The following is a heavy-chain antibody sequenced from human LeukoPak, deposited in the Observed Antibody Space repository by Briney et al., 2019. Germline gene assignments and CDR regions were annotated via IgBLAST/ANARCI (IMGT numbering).Heavy chain of an antibody. V-gene: IGHV4-39*01. CDR2: IYYSGST. Sequence: SETLSLTCTVSGGSISSSSYYWGWIRQPPGQGLEWIGSIYYSGSTYYNPSLKSRVTISVDTSKNQFSLKLSSVTAADTAVYYCARPQDRDGYNWDYWGQGTLVTVSS. CDR1: GGSISSSSYY. D-gene: IGHD5-24*01. CDR3: ARPQDRDGYNWDY. J-gene: IGHJ4*02.